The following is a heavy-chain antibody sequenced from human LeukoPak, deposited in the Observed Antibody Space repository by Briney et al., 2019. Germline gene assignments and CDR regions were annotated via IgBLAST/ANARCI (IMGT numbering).Heavy chain of an antibody. CDR3: RASGDGVIAPYYFDY. CDR1: GFTFSSYG. J-gene: IGHJ4*02. Sequence: GGSLRLSCAASGFTFSSYGMHWVRQAPGKGLEWVAFIRYDGSNKYYADSVKGRFTISRDNSKNTLYLQMNSLRAEDTAVYYCRASGDGVIAPYYFDYWGQGTLVTVSS. V-gene: IGHV3-30*02. D-gene: IGHD3-22*01. CDR2: IRYDGSNK.